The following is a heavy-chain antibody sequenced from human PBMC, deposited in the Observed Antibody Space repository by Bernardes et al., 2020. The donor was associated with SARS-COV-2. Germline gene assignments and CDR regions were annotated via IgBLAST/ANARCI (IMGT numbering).Heavy chain of an antibody. V-gene: IGHV3-74*01. J-gene: IGHJ6*02. CDR2: INPYGPST. D-gene: IGHD2-15*01. Sequence: GGSLRLSFAAPGFIFNTYWIHWVPQISGKGLVWVSRINPYGPSTTYADSVNGRFTISRDNAKNTLYLQMNSLRVEDTAVYYCARAPDCGGGNCYRSSYYYGMDVWGQGTTVTVSS. CDR3: ARAPDCGGGNCYRSSYYYGMDV. CDR1: GFIFNTYW.